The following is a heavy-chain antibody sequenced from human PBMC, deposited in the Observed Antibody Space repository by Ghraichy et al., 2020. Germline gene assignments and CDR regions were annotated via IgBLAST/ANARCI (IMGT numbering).Heavy chain of an antibody. CDR3: ARVVGSGYEKTSPSGVTLRNYYYYMDV. Sequence: SETLSLTCTVSGGSISSGSYYWSWIRQPAGKGLEWIGRIYTSGSTNYNPSLKSRVTISVDTSKNQFSLKLSSVTAADTAVYYCARVVGSGYEKTSPSGVTLRNYYYYMDVWGKGTTVTVSS. CDR2: IYTSGST. D-gene: IGHD5-12*01. J-gene: IGHJ6*03. CDR1: GGSISSGSYY. V-gene: IGHV4-61*02.